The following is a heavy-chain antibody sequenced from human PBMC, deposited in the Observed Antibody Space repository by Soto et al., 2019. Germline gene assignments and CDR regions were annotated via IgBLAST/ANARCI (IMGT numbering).Heavy chain of an antibody. Sequence: ASETLSLTCVVSGGSISSGGYSWSWIRQPPGKGLEWIGYIHHSGSTYHNPSLKSRVTISVDRSKNQFSLKLSSVTAADTAVYYCARVHSPWGQGTLVPVSS. J-gene: IGHJ5*02. CDR1: GGSISSGGYS. V-gene: IGHV4-30-2*01. CDR2: IHHSGST. CDR3: ARVHSP.